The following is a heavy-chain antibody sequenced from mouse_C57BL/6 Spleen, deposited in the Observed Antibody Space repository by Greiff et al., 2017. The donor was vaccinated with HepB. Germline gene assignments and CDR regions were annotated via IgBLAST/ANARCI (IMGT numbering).Heavy chain of an antibody. CDR1: GYTFTDYN. D-gene: IGHD2-5*01. Sequence: EVQLQQSGPELVKPGASVKIPCKASGYTFTDYNMDWVKQSHGKSLEWIGDINPNNGGTIYNQKFKGKATLTVDKSSSTAYMELRSLTSEDTAVYYCARWGYYSNYVGFAYWGQGTLVTGSA. CDR3: ARWGYYSNYVGFAY. J-gene: IGHJ3*01. CDR2: INPNNGGT. V-gene: IGHV1-18*01.